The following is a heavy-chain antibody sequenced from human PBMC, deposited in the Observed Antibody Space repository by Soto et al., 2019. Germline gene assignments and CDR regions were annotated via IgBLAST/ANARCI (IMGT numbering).Heavy chain of an antibody. CDR3: AKDQFLSTVTTSDY. V-gene: IGHV3-23*01. CDR1: GFTFSSYA. J-gene: IGHJ4*02. Sequence: HPGGSLRLSCAASGFTFSSYAMSWVRQAPGKGLEWVSAISGSGGSTYYADSVKGRFTISRDNSKNTLYLQMNSLRAEDTAVYYCAKDQFLSTVTTSDYWGQGTLVTVSS. D-gene: IGHD4-17*01. CDR2: ISGSGGST.